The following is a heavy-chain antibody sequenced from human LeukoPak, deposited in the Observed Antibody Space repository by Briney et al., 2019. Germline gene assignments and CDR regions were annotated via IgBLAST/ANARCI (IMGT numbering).Heavy chain of an antibody. CDR3: ARWYYTGSGYYYDF. J-gene: IGHJ4*02. V-gene: IGHV4-4*02. CDR1: SASITSTNY. D-gene: IGHD3-22*01. Sequence: SETVSLTCAVSSASITSTNYWSWVRQPPGKGLEWIGEINHSGTTNYNPSLRSRVTISVDKSKNQFSLKLSSVTAADTAFYYCARWYYTGSGYYYDFWGQGTLVTVSS. CDR2: INHSGTT.